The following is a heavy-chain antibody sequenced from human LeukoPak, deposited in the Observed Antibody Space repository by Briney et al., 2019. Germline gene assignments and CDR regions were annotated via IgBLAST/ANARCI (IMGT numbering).Heavy chain of an antibody. CDR2: INPNSGGT. D-gene: IGHD5-12*01. Sequence: ASVKVSCKASGYTFTGYYMHWVRQAPGQGLEWMGWINPNSGGTNYAQKFQGRVTMTRDTSISTAYMELSRLRSDDTAVYYCARFNSGYDFAGVDYWGQGTLVTVSS. J-gene: IGHJ4*02. V-gene: IGHV1-2*02. CDR3: ARFNSGYDFAGVDY. CDR1: GYTFTGYY.